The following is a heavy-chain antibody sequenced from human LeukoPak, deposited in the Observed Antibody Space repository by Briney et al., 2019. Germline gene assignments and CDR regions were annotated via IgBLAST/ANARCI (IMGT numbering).Heavy chain of an antibody. CDR1: GGSIRSSYYY. J-gene: IGHJ4*02. D-gene: IGHD3-22*01. Sequence: EPSETLSLTCTVSGGSIRSSYYYWSWIRQHPGKGLEWIGYIYYSGSTYYNPSLKSRVTISVDTSKNQFSLKLSSVTAADTAVYYCARDASYDSYFGYWGQGTLVTVSS. V-gene: IGHV4-31*03. CDR3: ARDASYDSYFGY. CDR2: IYYSGST.